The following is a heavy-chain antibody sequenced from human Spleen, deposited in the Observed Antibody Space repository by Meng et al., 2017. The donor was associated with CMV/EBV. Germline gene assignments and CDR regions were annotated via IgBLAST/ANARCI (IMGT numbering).Heavy chain of an antibody. V-gene: IGHV3-74*01. D-gene: IGHD1-26*01. Sequence: GESLKISCAASGFTFSSYWMHWVRQAPGKGLVWVSRINSDGSSTTYADSVKGRFTISRDNAKNTLYLQMNSLRVEDTAVHYCARGPGARFDPWGQGTLVTVSS. CDR3: ARGPGARFDP. CDR1: GFTFSSYW. CDR2: INSDGSST. J-gene: IGHJ5*02.